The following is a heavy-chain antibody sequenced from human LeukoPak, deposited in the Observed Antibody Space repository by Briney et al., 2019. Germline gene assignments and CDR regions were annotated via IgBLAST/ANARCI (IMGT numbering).Heavy chain of an antibody. CDR1: GGSISSGSYY. CDR3: ASGAVARY. CDR2: IYTSGIT. D-gene: IGHD6-19*01. V-gene: IGHV4-61*02. Sequence: TSETLSLTCTVSGGSISSGSYYWSWIRQPAGKGLEWIGRIYTSGITNYNPSLKTRVTISADTTKNQFSLKLSSVTAADTAVYYCASGAVARYWGQGTLVTVSS. J-gene: IGHJ4*02.